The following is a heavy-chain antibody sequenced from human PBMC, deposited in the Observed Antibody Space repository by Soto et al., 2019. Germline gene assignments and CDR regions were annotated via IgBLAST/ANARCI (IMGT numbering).Heavy chain of an antibody. CDR2: ISYDGSNK. Sequence: GSLRLSCAASGFTFSSYAMHWVRQAPGKGLEWVAVISYDGSNKYYADSVKGRFTISRDNSKNTLYLQMNSLRAEDTAVYYCTYYDFWSGQTRLNWFDPWGQGTLVTVSS. D-gene: IGHD3-3*01. V-gene: IGHV3-30-3*01. J-gene: IGHJ5*02. CDR3: TYYDFWSGQTRLNWFDP. CDR1: GFTFSSYA.